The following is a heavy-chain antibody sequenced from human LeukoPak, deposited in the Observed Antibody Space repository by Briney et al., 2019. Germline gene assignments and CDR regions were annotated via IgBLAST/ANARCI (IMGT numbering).Heavy chain of an antibody. CDR1: GYNFASFW. V-gene: IGHV5-51*01. Sequence: GESLKISCKDSGYNFASFWIGWVRQMPGKVLEWMGIVHPTDSETLYSPSFQGQVTISVDRSISTAYLQWSSLKTSDTAMYYCVRRAYSGSGSSDYWGQGTLVTVSS. J-gene: IGHJ4*02. D-gene: IGHD3-10*01. CDR2: VHPTDSET. CDR3: VRRAYSGSGSSDY.